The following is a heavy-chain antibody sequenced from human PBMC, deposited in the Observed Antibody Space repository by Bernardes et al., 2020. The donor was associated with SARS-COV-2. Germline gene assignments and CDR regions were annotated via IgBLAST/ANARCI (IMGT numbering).Heavy chain of an antibody. J-gene: IGHJ6*02. D-gene: IGHD2-15*01. Sequence: GGSLRLSCAGSGLSFSDYAMSWVCQAPGKGLEWVSGISDSGETTYNADSVKGRFTISRDNSKNTLYLQMSSLTADDTAVYYCAKEQGALSFFAMDVWGQGTTVTVSS. CDR3: AKEQGALSFFAMDV. V-gene: IGHV3-23*01. CDR1: GLSFSDYA. CDR2: ISDSGETT.